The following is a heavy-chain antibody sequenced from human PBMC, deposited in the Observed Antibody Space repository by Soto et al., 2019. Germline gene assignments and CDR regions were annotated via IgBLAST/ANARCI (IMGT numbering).Heavy chain of an antibody. D-gene: IGHD2-15*01. CDR2: IAHDGSNA. CDR1: GFTFRNHA. V-gene: IGHV3-30-3*01. Sequence: QVQLVESGGGVVQPGGSLRLSCAASGFTFRNHAMHWVRQAPGKGLECLAVIAHDGSNAFYRDSVKGRFTVCRDNSKNTLYLSMNSLRSEDTGVYYCARGDRQDILVVVGARPGEYGTDIWGQGTTVIVSS. CDR3: ARGDRQDILVVVGARPGEYGTDI. J-gene: IGHJ6*02.